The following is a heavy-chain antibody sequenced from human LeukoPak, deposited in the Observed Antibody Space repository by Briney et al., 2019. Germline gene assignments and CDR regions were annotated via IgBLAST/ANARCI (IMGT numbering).Heavy chain of an antibody. CDR2: ISSSGSTI. J-gene: IGHJ4*02. CDR1: GFTFSDYY. Sequence: GGSLRLSCAASGFTFSDYYMSWIRQAPGKGLEWVSYISSSGSTIYYADSVKGRFTISRDNAKNSLYLQMNSLRAEDTAVYYCAIAQGGEDYYDSSGQQDYWGQGTLVTVSS. V-gene: IGHV3-11*01. D-gene: IGHD3-22*01. CDR3: AIAQGGEDYYDSSGQQDY.